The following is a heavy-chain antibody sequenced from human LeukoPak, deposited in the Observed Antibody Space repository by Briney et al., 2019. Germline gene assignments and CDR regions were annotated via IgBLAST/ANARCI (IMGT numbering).Heavy chain of an antibody. CDR1: GYTFTDYY. J-gene: IGHJ5*02. V-gene: IGHV1-2*02. D-gene: IGHD6-13*01. CDR2: INPSSGGT. CDR3: ARDSGYSSSWYPGLWFDP. Sequence: ASVKVSCKASGYTFTDYYMHWVRQAPGQGLEWMGWINPSSGGTNYAQKFQGRVTMTRDTSISTAYMELSRLRSDDMAVYYCARDSGYSSSWYPGLWFDPWGQGTLVTVSS.